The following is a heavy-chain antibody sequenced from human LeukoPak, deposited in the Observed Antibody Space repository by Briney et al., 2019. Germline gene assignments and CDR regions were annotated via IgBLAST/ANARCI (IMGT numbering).Heavy chain of an antibody. CDR1: GFTFSSYA. Sequence: GGSLRLSCAASGFTFSSYAMHWVRQAPGKGLEWVAVISYDGSNKYYADSVKGRFTISRDNSKNTLYLQMNSLRAEDTAVYYCARYYGSGSYYMDYWGQGTLVTVSS. V-gene: IGHV3-30-3*01. D-gene: IGHD3-10*01. CDR2: ISYDGSNK. J-gene: IGHJ4*02. CDR3: ARYYGSGSYYMDY.